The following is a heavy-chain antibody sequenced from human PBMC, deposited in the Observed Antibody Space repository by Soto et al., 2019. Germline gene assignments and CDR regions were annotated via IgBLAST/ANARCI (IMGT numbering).Heavy chain of an antibody. CDR2: ISGSGGST. V-gene: IGHV3-23*01. J-gene: IGHJ4*02. Sequence: GGSLRLSCAASGFTFSSYAMSWVRQAPGKGLEWVSAISGSGGSTYYADSVKGRFTISRDNSKNPLYLQMNSLRAEETAVYYCAKDLGDYYDSSGYDYWGQGTLVTVSS. CDR1: GFTFSSYA. D-gene: IGHD3-22*01. CDR3: AKDLGDYYDSSGYDY.